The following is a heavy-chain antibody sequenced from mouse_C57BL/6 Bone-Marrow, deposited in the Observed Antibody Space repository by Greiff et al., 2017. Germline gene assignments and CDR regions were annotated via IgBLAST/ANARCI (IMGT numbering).Heavy chain of an antibody. V-gene: IGHV1-69*01. D-gene: IGHD1-1*01. CDR1: GYTFTSYW. CDR2: IDPSDSYT. J-gene: IGHJ1*03. CDR3: ARKGLYYYGSSWGFDV. Sequence: QVQLQQPGAELVMPGASVKLSCKASGYTFTSYWMHWVKQRPGQGLEWIGEIDPSDSYTNYNQKFKGKSTLTVDKSSSTAYMQLSSLTSEDSAVYCWARKGLYYYGSSWGFDVWGTGTTVTVSS.